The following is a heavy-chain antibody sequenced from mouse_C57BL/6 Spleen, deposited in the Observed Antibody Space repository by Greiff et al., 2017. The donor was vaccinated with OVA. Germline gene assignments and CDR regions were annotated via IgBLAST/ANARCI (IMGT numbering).Heavy chain of an antibody. CDR2: ISDGGSYT. J-gene: IGHJ2*01. CDR1: GFTFSSYA. V-gene: IGHV5-4*01. Sequence: DVKLQESGGGLVKPGGSLKLSCAASGFTFSSYAMSWVRQTPEKRLEWVATISDGGSYTYYPDNVKGRFTISRDNAKNNLYLQMSHLKSEDTAMYYCARDNYGSSSYFDYWGQGTTLTVSS. CDR3: ARDNYGSSSYFDY. D-gene: IGHD1-1*01.